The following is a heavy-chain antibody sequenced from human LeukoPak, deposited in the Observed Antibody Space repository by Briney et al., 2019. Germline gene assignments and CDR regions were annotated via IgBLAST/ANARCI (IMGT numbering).Heavy chain of an antibody. J-gene: IGHJ4*02. CDR1: GYTFSDSA. CDR2: IRSKANNYAI. V-gene: IGHV3-73*01. D-gene: IGHD1-26*01. Sequence: GGSLKLSCAASGYTFSDSAIHWVRQASGKGLEWVGRIRSKANNYAIVYGASVKGRFTISRDNSKNTLYLQMNSLRAEDTAVYYCARDSGSYLEPLYFDYWGQGTLVTVSS. CDR3: ARDSGSYLEPLYFDY.